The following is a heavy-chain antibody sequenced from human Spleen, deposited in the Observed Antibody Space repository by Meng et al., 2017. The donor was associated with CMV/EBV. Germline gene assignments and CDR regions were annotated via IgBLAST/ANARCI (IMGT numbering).Heavy chain of an antibody. Sequence: GESLKISCVGSRFNFSSHYMNWVRQAPGKGREWVGRIKSKTDGGTTDYAAPVKGRFTISRDDSKNTLYLQMNSLKTEDTAVYYCTTEGCSSTSCYSDYWGQGTLVTVSS. CDR1: RFNFSSHY. CDR2: IKSKTDGGTT. CDR3: TTEGCSSTSCYSDY. D-gene: IGHD2-2*02. V-gene: IGHV3-15*01. J-gene: IGHJ4*02.